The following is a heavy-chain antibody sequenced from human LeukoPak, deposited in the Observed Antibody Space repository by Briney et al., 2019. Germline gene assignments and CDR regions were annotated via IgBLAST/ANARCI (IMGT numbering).Heavy chain of an antibody. J-gene: IGHJ4*02. CDR2: IYYSGST. V-gene: IGHV4-39*01. D-gene: IGHD3-22*01. Sequence: SETLSLTCTVSGGSISSSSYYWGWIRQPPGKGLEWIGSIYYSGSTYYNPSLKSRVTISVDTSKNQFSLKLSSVTAADTAVYYCARRNYYDSSGYTFDYWGQGTLVTVSS. CDR3: ARRNYYDSSGYTFDY. CDR1: GGSISSSSYY.